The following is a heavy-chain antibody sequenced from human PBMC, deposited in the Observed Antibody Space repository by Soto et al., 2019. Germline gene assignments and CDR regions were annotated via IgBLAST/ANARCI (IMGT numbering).Heavy chain of an antibody. CDR2: IRGFSPYT. J-gene: IGHJ6*02. Sequence: GGSLRLSCISSGFTFRTYTMNWVRQAPGKGLEWVSGIRGFSPYTFYAESVRGRFTISRDNAKNSLYLQMNSLRAEDTAVYYCARDRGYDAHDYYYNAMDVWGQGTTVTVSS. D-gene: IGHD3-10*01. CDR3: ARDRGYDAHDYYYNAMDV. CDR1: GFTFRTYT. V-gene: IGHV3-21*01.